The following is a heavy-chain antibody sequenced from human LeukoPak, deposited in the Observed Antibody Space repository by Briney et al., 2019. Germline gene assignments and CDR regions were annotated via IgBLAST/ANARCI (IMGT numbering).Heavy chain of an antibody. Sequence: SVKVSCKASGGSFTSYAYSWVRQAPGQGLEWMGGIIPIFGTANYAQKFQGRVTITADKSTSTAYMELSSLRSEDTAVYYCARSFIVVVPAANYYYYGMDVWGQGTTVTVSS. CDR2: IIPIFGTA. CDR3: ARSFIVVVPAANYYYYGMDV. V-gene: IGHV1-69*06. CDR1: GGSFTSYA. D-gene: IGHD2-2*01. J-gene: IGHJ6*02.